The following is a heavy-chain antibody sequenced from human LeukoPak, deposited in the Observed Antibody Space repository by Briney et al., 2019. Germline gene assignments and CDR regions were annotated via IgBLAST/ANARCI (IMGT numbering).Heavy chain of an antibody. CDR2: GIPILGVA. CDR1: GCTCSSYA. CDR3: ADTDCGGDWYRHEYFQH. J-gene: IGHJ1*01. D-gene: IGHD2-21*01. Sequence: SVNLSCTSSGCTCSSYAFSWIRQGPGQGNELMGRGIPILGVANYAHKFQGRVTITADKSTSTAYTELSSLRTEETAVYYCADTDCGGDWYRHEYFQHCGQGKLTIVSS. V-gene: IGHV1-69*04.